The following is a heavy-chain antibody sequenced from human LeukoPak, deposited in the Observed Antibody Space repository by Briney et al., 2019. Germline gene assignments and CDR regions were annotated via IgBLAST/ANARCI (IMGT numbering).Heavy chain of an antibody. J-gene: IGHJ4*02. CDR2: INHSGST. CDR1: GGSFSGYY. Sequence: SETLSLTCAVYGGSFSGYYWSWIRQSPGKGLEWIGEINHSGSTNYNPSLKSRVTISLDTSNNHFSLKLSSVTAADTAVYYCAKKLAGGVGAPFDYSGQGTLVTVSS. CDR3: AKKLAGGVGAPFDY. V-gene: IGHV4-34*01. D-gene: IGHD1-26*01.